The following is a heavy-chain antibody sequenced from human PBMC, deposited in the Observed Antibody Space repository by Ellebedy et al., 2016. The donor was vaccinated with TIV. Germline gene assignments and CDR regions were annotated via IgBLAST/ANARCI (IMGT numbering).Heavy chain of an antibody. CDR3: AKDQVGGDGRRVFDI. CDR2: IFGGGGTT. V-gene: IGHV3-23*01. D-gene: IGHD3-16*01. CDR1: GFTFSSYA. Sequence: PGGSLRLSCAASGFTFSSYAMAWVRQTPGKGLEWVSGIFGGGGTTYYADSVKGRFTISRDNSKNTLYLQMNSLRAEDTAIYYCAKDQVGGDGRRVFDIWGQGTMVTVSS. J-gene: IGHJ3*02.